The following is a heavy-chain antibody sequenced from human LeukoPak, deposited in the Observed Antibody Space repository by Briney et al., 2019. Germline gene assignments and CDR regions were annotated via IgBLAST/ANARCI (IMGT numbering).Heavy chain of an antibody. V-gene: IGHV3-30*04. CDR3: ARPDDSESFYRANHY. Sequence: GGSLRLSCAASGFSFNSYPMHWVRQAPGKGLEWVAVISNDGNNKYYADSVKGRFTISRDNSNNTLSLQMNGLRVEDTAVYYCARPDDSESFYRANHYWGRGTLVT. D-gene: IGHD3-10*01. CDR1: GFSFNSYP. CDR2: ISNDGNNK. J-gene: IGHJ4*02.